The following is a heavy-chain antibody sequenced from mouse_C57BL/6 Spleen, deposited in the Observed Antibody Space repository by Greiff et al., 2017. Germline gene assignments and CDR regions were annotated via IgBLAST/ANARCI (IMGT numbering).Heavy chain of an antibody. Sequence: VMLVESGPELVKPGASVKISCKASGYAFSSSWMNWVKQRPGKGLEWIGRIYPGDGDTNYNGKFKGKATLTADKSSSTAYMQLSSLTSEDSAVYFCARLDSSGYVDYWGQGTTLTVSS. V-gene: IGHV1-82*01. J-gene: IGHJ2*01. D-gene: IGHD3-2*02. CDR2: IYPGDGDT. CDR3: ARLDSSGYVDY. CDR1: GYAFSSSW.